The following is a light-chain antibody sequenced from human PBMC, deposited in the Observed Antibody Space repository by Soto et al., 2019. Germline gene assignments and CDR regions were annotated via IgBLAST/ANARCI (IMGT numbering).Light chain of an antibody. CDR1: RSIGNY. Sequence: DIQMTQSPSSLSASVGDRVTITFRASRSIGNYLNWYQQKPESAPKLLIYLTSSLQSGVPSRFSGSGSGTDFTLTISILQPEDFATYYCQQSYSTPYSFGQGTKLEIK. J-gene: IGKJ2*01. CDR3: QQSYSTPYS. CDR2: LTS. V-gene: IGKV1-39*01.